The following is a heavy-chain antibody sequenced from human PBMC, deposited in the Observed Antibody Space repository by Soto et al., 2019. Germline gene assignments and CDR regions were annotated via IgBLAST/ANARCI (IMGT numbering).Heavy chain of an antibody. Sequence: VQLVESGGGLVQPGGSLRLSCAASGFTFSSYWMHWVRQAPGKGLVWVSRIKYDGSSTSYADSVKGRATISRDNAENTVNLQMNRLTAEDTAVYYCARGIKNYYGSDVWGQGTTVTVYS. J-gene: IGHJ6*02. CDR3: ARGIKNYYGSDV. CDR2: IKYDGSST. CDR1: GFTFSSYW. V-gene: IGHV3-74*01. D-gene: IGHD2-15*01.